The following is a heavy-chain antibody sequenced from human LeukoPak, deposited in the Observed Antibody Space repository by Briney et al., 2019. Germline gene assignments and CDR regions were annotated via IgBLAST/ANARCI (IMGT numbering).Heavy chain of an antibody. J-gene: IGHJ4*02. CDR1: GFTFSSYG. CDR2: IWYDGSNK. V-gene: IGHV3-33*01. D-gene: IGHD2/OR15-2a*01. Sequence: GGSLRLSCAASGFTFSSYGMHWVRQAPGKGLEWVALIWYDGSNKYYTDSVKGRLTISRDNSKNTLYLQMNSLRAEDTAIYYCAREGPRGNSQSDYWGQGTLVTVSS. CDR3: AREGPRGNSQSDY.